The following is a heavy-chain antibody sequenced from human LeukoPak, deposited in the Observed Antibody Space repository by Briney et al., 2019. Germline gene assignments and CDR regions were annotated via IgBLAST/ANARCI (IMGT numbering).Heavy chain of an antibody. CDR3: ATSGGSYWS. CDR1: GFTFSSYA. CDR2: ISGRDSTT. D-gene: IGHD1-26*01. Sequence: TGGSLRLSCAASGFTFSSYAMSWVRQAPGKGLEWVSGISGRDSTTYYADSVKGRFTISRENSKSTLYLQMNSLRAEDTAVYYCATSGGSYWSWGQGTLVTVSS. J-gene: IGHJ5*02. V-gene: IGHV3-23*01.